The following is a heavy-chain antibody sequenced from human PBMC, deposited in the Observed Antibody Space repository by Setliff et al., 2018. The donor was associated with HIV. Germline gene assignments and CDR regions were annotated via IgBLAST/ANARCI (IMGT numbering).Heavy chain of an antibody. CDR2: IKQDGSEK. D-gene: IGHD3-22*01. V-gene: IGHV3-7*01. Sequence: GGSLRLSCAASGFTFSSYWMSWVRQAPGKGLEWVANIKQDGSEKYYVDSVKGRFTISRDNSKNQLYLEMNNLRTVDTAVYYCGRTPYDTSGFLDYWGQGTRVTVSS. CDR1: GFTFSSYW. J-gene: IGHJ4*02. CDR3: GRTPYDTSGFLDY.